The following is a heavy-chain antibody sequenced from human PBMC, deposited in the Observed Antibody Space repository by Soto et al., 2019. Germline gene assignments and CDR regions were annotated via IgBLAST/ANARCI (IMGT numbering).Heavy chain of an antibody. CDR2: IYHSGST. CDR3: ASLSATPSWHWFHP. CDR1: GGSISSSNW. V-gene: IGHV4-4*02. D-gene: IGHD2-15*01. Sequence: QVQLQESGPGLVKPSGTLSLTCAVSGGSISSSNWWSWVRQPPGKGLEWIGEIYHSGSTNYNPSLKTRVTISVDKSKNQFSLKLSSVTAADPAVYYGASLSATPSWHWFHPWGQGTLVTVSS. J-gene: IGHJ5*02.